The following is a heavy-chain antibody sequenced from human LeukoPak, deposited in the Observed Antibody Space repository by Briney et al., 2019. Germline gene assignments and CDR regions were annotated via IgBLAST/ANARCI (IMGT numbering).Heavy chain of an antibody. D-gene: IGHD6-6*01. V-gene: IGHV3-74*01. J-gene: IGHJ4*02. Sequence: QPGGSLRLSCTASGFSFSGHWMHWARHLPGKGLVWVSRISPTGSTTSYADSVKGRFTVSRDNAKNTLYLQVNNLRAEDTAVYYCARGPNSNWSGLDFWGQGTPLTVSS. CDR3: ARGPNSNWSGLDF. CDR2: ISPTGSTT. CDR1: GFSFSGHW.